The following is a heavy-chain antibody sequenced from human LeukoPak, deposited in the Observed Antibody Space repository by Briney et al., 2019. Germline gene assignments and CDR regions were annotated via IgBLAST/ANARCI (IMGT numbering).Heavy chain of an antibody. D-gene: IGHD6-13*01. CDR1: GYSISGGYY. Sequence: SETLSLTCAVSGYSISGGYYWGWIRQPPGKGLEWIGSIYHSGSTYYNPSLKSRVTISVDTSKNQFSLKLSSVTAADTAVYYCARLPVAAAGESVDYWGQGTLVTVSS. CDR2: IYHSGST. CDR3: ARLPVAAAGESVDY. J-gene: IGHJ4*02. V-gene: IGHV4-38-2*01.